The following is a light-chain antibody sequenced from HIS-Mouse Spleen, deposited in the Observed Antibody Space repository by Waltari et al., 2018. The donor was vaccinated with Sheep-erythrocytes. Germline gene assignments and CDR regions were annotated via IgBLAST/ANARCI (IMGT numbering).Light chain of an antibody. J-gene: IGKJ1*01. V-gene: IGKV1-5*03. CDR3: QQYNSYPWT. CDR2: KAS. CDR1: QSISSW. Sequence: DIQVTQSPSFLSASVGDRVTITCRASQSISSWLAWYQQKPGKAPKLLIYKASSLESGVPSRFSGSGSGTEFTLTISSLQPDDFATYYCQQYNSYPWTFGQGTKVEIK.